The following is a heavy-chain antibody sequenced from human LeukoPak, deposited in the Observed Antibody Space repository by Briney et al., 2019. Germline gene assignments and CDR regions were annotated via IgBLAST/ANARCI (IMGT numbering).Heavy chain of an antibody. CDR3: ARDGAAAGSRAYYYYMDV. CDR1: GFTFSSYA. V-gene: IGHV3-30*01. Sequence: GGSLRLSCAASGFTFSSYAMHRVRQAPGKGLEWVAVISYDGGNKYYADSVKGRFTISRDNSKNTPYLQMNSLRAEDTAVYYCARDGAAAGSRAYYYYMDVWGKGTTVTVSS. CDR2: ISYDGGNK. J-gene: IGHJ6*03. D-gene: IGHD6-13*01.